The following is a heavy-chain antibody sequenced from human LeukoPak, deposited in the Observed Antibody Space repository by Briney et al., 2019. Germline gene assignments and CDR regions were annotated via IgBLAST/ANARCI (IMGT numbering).Heavy chain of an antibody. CDR2: INSDGSGT. V-gene: IGHV3-74*01. Sequence: GGSLSLSCAASGSTFSSYWMHWVRQAPGKGLVWVSRINSDGSGTTYADSVKGRFTISRDNAKNTLYLQMNSLRAEDTAVYFCARDYGRSRDYGMDVWGQGTTVTVSS. D-gene: IGHD3-10*01. CDR1: GSTFSSYW. J-gene: IGHJ6*02. CDR3: ARDYGRSRDYGMDV.